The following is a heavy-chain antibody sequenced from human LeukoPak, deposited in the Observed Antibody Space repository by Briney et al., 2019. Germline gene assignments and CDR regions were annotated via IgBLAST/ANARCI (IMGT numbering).Heavy chain of an antibody. CDR3: AREGYCSSTSCYTGGHDAFDI. J-gene: IGHJ3*02. CDR1: GYTFTSYG. D-gene: IGHD2-2*02. V-gene: IGHV1-18*01. CDR2: ISAYNGNT. Sequence: ASVKVSCKASGYTFTSYGISWVRQAPGQGLEWMGWISAYNGNTNYAQKLQGRVTMTTDTSTSTAYMELRSLRSDDTAVYYCAREGYCSSTSCYTGGHDAFDIWGQGTMVTVSS.